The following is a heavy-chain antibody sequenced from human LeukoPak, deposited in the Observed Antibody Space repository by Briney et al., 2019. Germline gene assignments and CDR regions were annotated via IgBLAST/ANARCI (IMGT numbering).Heavy chain of an antibody. V-gene: IGHV3-23*01. Sequence: GGSLRLSCAASGFTFSSYAMSWVRQAPGKGLEWVSAISGSGGSTYYVDSVKGRFTISRDNSKNTLYLQMNSLRAEDTAVYYCAKQGVLIRSYRDGVDYWGQGTLVTVSS. CDR2: ISGSGGST. CDR3: AKQGVLIRSYRDGVDY. D-gene: IGHD1-26*01. J-gene: IGHJ4*02. CDR1: GFTFSSYA.